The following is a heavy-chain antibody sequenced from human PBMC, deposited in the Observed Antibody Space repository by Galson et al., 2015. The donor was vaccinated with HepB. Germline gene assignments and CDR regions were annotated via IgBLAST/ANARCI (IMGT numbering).Heavy chain of an antibody. Sequence: SVKVSCKASGYTFANYYMHWVRQAPGQGLEWMGVINPSGGSTTYEQKFQGRVTMTRDTSTSTVYMELSSLRSEDTAVYYCARVWCSSTSCQSPFDYWGQGTLVTVSS. J-gene: IGHJ4*02. CDR2: INPSGGST. D-gene: IGHD2-2*01. CDR3: ARVWCSSTSCQSPFDY. CDR1: GYTFANYY. V-gene: IGHV1-46*01.